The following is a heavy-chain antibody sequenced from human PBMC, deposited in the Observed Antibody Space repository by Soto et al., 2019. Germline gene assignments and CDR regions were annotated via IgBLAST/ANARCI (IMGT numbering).Heavy chain of an antibody. CDR3: AREIAYCGGDCYSRWFDP. Sequence: ASVKVSCKASGYTFTGYYMHWVRQAPGQGLEWMGWINPNSGGTNYAQKFQGRVTMTRDTSISTAYMGLSRLRSEDTAVYYCAREIAYCGGDCYSRWFDPRGQGTLVTVSS. V-gene: IGHV1-2*02. D-gene: IGHD2-21*02. CDR2: INPNSGGT. J-gene: IGHJ5*02. CDR1: GYTFTGYY.